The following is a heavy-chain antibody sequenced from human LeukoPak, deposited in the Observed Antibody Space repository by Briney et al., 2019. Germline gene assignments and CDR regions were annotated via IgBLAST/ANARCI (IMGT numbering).Heavy chain of an antibody. V-gene: IGHV3-7*02. J-gene: IGHJ3*02. CDR3: ARSDVGAILWAFDS. D-gene: IGHD1-26*01. CDR2: IKQDGSEK. Sequence: PGGSLRLSRAAPGFTFSSYRMSWVRQAPGKGLEWVAHIKQDGSEKYYVDSVKGRFTISRDNAKNSLYLQMNSLRAEDTAVYYGARSDVGAILWAFDSWGQGTMGTVSS. CDR1: GFTFSSYR.